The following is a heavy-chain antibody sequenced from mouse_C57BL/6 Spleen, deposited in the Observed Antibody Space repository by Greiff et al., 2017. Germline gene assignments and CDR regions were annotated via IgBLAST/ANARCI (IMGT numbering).Heavy chain of an antibody. CDR2: INPSSGYT. CDR1: GYTFTSYT. J-gene: IGHJ3*01. V-gene: IGHV1-4*01. Sequence: VQLQQSGAELVRPGASVKMSCKASGYTFTSYTMHWVKQRPGQGLEWIGYINPSSGYTKYNQKFKDKATLTVDKSSSTAYMQLSSLTSEDSAVYYCAGDYDGLFAYWGQGTLVTVSA. D-gene: IGHD2-4*01. CDR3: AGDYDGLFAY.